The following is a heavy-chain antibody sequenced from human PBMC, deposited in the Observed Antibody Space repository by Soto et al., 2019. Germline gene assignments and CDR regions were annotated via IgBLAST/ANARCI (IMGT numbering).Heavy chain of an antibody. V-gene: IGHV3-48*03. CDR3: ASSGVTTSSYYYYGMDV. CDR2: ISSSGSTI. D-gene: IGHD4-17*01. Sequence: QSGGSLRLSCAASGFTFSSYEMNWVRQAPGKGLEWVPYISSSGSTIYYADSVKGRFTISRDNAKNSLYLQMNSLRAEDTAVYYCASSGVTTSSYYYYGMDVWGQGTTVTVSS. CDR1: GFTFSSYE. J-gene: IGHJ6*02.